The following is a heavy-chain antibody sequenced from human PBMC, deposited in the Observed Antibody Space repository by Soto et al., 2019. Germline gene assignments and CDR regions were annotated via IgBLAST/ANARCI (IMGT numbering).Heavy chain of an antibody. CDR1: GGTFSSYA. D-gene: IGHD1-7*01. V-gene: IGHV1-69*06. Sequence: GASVKVSCKASGGTFSSYAISCVRQAPGQGLEWMGGIIPIFGTANYAQKFQGRVTITADKSTSTAYMELSSLRSEDTAVYYCARGIVGWNYVGSFDYWGQGTLVTVSS. CDR2: IIPIFGTA. CDR3: ARGIVGWNYVGSFDY. J-gene: IGHJ4*02.